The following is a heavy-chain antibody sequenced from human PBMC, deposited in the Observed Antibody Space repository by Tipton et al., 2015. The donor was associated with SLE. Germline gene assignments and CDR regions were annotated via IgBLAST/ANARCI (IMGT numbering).Heavy chain of an antibody. J-gene: IGHJ4*02. CDR2: INHSGST. CDR1: GYSGSDYY. CDR3: ARDPVAAAGSFDY. Sequence: TLSLTCTVSGYSGSDYYWGWIRLPPGKGLEWIGEINHSGSTNYNPSLKSRVTISVDTSKNQFSLKPSSVTAADTAVYYCARDPVAAAGSFDYWGQGTLVTVSS. D-gene: IGHD6-13*01. V-gene: IGHV4-34*01.